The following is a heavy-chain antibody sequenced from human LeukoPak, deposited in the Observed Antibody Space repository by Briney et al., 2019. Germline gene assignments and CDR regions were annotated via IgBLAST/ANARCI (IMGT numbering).Heavy chain of an antibody. D-gene: IGHD3-10*01. CDR1: GFTFSSYG. J-gene: IGHJ6*03. V-gene: IGHV3-74*01. CDR2: INNDGSST. Sequence: GESLRLPCAACGFTFSSYGLHWLRHAPEKGLVWFSRINNDGSSTNYADSVKGRFTISRDNAKNSLYLQMNSLRAEDTAVYYCARTRKAMVRGVINYYYYYMDVWGKGTTVTVSS. CDR3: ARTRKAMVRGVINYYYYYMDV.